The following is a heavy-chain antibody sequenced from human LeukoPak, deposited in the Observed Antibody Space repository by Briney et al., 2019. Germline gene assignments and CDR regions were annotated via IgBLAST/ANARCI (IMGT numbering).Heavy chain of an antibody. CDR2: ISYSGST. D-gene: IGHD1-1*01. CDR1: GGSVSSDSNY. Sequence: SETLSLTYSVSGGSVSSDSNYWSWIRQPPGKGLEWIGYISYSGSTYYNPSLKSRFSISLCTAKNKVSLKLNSVTAADTAVYYCARGYRNNWHFDYWGQGTLVTVSS. V-gene: IGHV4-61*01. CDR3: ARGYRNNWHFDY. J-gene: IGHJ4*02.